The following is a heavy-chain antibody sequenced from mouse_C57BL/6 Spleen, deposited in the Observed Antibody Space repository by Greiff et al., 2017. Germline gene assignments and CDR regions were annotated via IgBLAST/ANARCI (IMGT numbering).Heavy chain of an antibody. D-gene: IGHD1-1*01. J-gene: IGHJ2*01. Sequence: QVQLQQPGAELVMPGASVKLSCKASGYTFTSSWMHWVKQRPGQGLEWIGEIDPSDSYTNYNQKFKGKSTLTVDKSSSTAYLQLSSLTSEDSAVYYWARNYYYGLDYWGQGTTRTGSS. CDR3: ARNYYYGLDY. V-gene: IGHV1-69*01. CDR1: GYTFTSSW. CDR2: IDPSDSYT.